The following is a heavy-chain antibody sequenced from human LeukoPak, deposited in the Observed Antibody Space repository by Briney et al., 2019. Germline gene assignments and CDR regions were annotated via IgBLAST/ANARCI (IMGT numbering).Heavy chain of an antibody. CDR1: GFTFDDYA. J-gene: IGHJ4*02. D-gene: IGHD6-19*01. Sequence: GGSLRLSCAAPGFTFDDYAMHWVRQAPGKGLEWVSGISWNSGSIGYADSVKGRFTISRDNAKNSLYLQMNSLRAEDTAVYYCAIGSGYSSGWYSGYWGQGTLVTVSS. CDR3: AIGSGYSSGWYSGY. V-gene: IGHV3-9*01. CDR2: ISWNSGSI.